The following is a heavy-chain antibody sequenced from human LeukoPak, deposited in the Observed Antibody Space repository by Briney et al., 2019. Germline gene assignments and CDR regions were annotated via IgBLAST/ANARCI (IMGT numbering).Heavy chain of an antibody. CDR3: ARHRDYYDT. CDR2: IYSSGSA. J-gene: IGHJ4*01. CDR1: GSSINNNF. D-gene: IGHD3-22*01. Sequence: SKTLSLTCTVSGSSINNNFWTWIRQPPGKGLEWIGYIYSSGSANYNPSLKSRVIISGDTSKNQISLELTSVTAADTAVYFCARHRDYYDTWGHGTLVTVSS. V-gene: IGHV4-59*08.